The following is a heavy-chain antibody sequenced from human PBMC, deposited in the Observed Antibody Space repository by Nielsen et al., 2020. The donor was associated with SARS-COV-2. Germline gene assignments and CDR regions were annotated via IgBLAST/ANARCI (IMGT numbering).Heavy chain of an antibody. CDR1: GGSISSGGYY. CDR3: ARGLLEYYYYMDV. D-gene: IGHD1-1*01. Sequence: SETLSLTCTVSGGSISSGGYYWSWIRQRPGKGLEWIGYIYYSGSTYYNPSLKSRVTISVDTSKNQFSLKLSSVTAADTAVYYCARGLLEYYYYMDVWGKVTTVTVSS. CDR2: IYYSGST. V-gene: IGHV4-31*03. J-gene: IGHJ6*03.